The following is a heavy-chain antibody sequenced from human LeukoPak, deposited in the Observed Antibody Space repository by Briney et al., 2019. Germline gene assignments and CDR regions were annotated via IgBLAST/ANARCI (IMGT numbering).Heavy chain of an antibody. Sequence: ASVKVSCKASGGTFSSYAISWVRQAPGQGLEWMGRIIPILGIANYAQKFQGRVTITADKSTSTAYMELSSLRSEDTAVYYCAREGNSSGWYGVYWGQGTLVTVSS. J-gene: IGHJ4*02. D-gene: IGHD6-19*01. V-gene: IGHV1-69*04. CDR1: GGTFSSYA. CDR2: IIPILGIA. CDR3: AREGNSSGWYGVY.